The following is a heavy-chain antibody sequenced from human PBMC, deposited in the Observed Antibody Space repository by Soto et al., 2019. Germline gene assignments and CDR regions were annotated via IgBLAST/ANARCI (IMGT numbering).Heavy chain of an antibody. Sequence: QVQLVQSGAEVKKPGSSVKVSCKASGGTFSSYTISWVRQAPGQGLEWMGRIIPILGIANYAQKFQGRVTITADKSTSTAYMELSSLRSEDTAVYYCARDNSRVGEPPYFDYWGQGTLVTVSS. D-gene: IGHD3-10*01. CDR2: IIPILGIA. CDR3: ARDNSRVGEPPYFDY. CDR1: GGTFSSYT. J-gene: IGHJ4*02. V-gene: IGHV1-69*08.